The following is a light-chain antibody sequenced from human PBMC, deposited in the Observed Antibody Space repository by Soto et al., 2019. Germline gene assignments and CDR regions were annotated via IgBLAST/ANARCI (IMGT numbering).Light chain of an antibody. CDR3: HRYDDSPPFT. Sequence: EIVLTQSPGTLSLSPGERATLSCRASQSISSRYLAGYQQTPGRPPRLLIYVASSRPTGIPDRFSGSASGADFPLTITRLEPEDFAVYYCHRYDDSPPFTFGPGTKVDMK. CDR1: QSISSRY. J-gene: IGKJ3*01. CDR2: VAS. V-gene: IGKV3-20*01.